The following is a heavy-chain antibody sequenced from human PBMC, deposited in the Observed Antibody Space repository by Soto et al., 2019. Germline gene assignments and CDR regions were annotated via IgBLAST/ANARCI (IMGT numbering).Heavy chain of an antibody. D-gene: IGHD6-19*01. CDR3: ARGGSGWYWAFEC. J-gene: IGHJ4*02. CDR2: IYISGRT. CDR1: GVTVSSNY. V-gene: IGHV3-66*01. Sequence: EVQLVESGGGLVQPGGSLRLSCAASGVTVSSNYMSWVRQAPGKGLEWVSIIYISGRTDYADSVKGRFSISRDNSKNTLYLQMNRLRAEDTAVYYCARGGSGWYWAFECWGQGTLVTVSS.